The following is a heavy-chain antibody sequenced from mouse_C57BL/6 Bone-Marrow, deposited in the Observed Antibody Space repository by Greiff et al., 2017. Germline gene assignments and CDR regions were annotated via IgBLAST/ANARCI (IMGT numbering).Heavy chain of an antibody. CDR2: IHPSDSAT. CDR1: GYTFTSYW. J-gene: IGHJ2*01. Sequence: VQLQQPGAELVKPGASVKVSCKASGYTFTSYWMHWVKQRPGQGLEWIGRIHPSDSATNYNQQFKGKATLTVDKSSSTAYMQLSSLTSEDSAVYYCAIAASLLYIDYWGEGTTLTVSS. V-gene: IGHV1-74*01. D-gene: IGHD2-10*01. CDR3: AIAASLLYIDY.